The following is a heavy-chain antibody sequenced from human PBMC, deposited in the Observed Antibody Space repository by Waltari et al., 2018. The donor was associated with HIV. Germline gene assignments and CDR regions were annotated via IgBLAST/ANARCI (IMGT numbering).Heavy chain of an antibody. J-gene: IGHJ2*01. V-gene: IGHV3-21*01. CDR1: GFTFSNYS. Sequence: EVHLVESGGGLVKPGGSLRLSCAASGFTFSNYSMNWVRQAPGKGLEWVSSISSSTNYIYYADSVKGRFTISRDNAKNSLYLQMNSLRADDTAVYYCARDPDYDFWSGRWYSDLWGRGTLVTVSS. D-gene: IGHD3-3*01. CDR3: ARDPDYDFWSGRWYSDL. CDR2: ISSSTNYI.